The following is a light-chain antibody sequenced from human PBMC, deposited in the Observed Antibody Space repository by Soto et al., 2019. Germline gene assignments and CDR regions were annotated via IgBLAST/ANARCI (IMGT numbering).Light chain of an antibody. V-gene: IGLV2-14*01. Sequence: QSALTQPASVSGSPGQSSTISCTGTSSDVGGYNYVSWYQQHPGKAPKLVIYEVSNRPSGVSNRFSGSESGNTASLTISGPQAEDEADYYCSSYTSSGPLVVFGGGTKLTVL. J-gene: IGLJ2*01. CDR1: SSDVGGYNY. CDR2: EVS. CDR3: SSYTSSGPLVV.